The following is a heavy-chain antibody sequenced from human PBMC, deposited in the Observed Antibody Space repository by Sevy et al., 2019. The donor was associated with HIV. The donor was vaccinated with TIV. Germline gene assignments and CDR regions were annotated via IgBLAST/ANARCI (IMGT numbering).Heavy chain of an antibody. CDR2: ISDTGSYI. Sequence: GGSLRLSCAASGFTFSSYSMNWVRQAPGKGLEWFSSISDTGSYIYHADSVKGRLTISRDKTKNTLYLQMNSLRAEDTAVYYCARWDADRRWYFDYWGQGTLVTVSS. J-gene: IGHJ4*02. V-gene: IGHV3-21*01. D-gene: IGHD1-26*01. CDR1: GFTFSSYS. CDR3: ARWDADRRWYFDY.